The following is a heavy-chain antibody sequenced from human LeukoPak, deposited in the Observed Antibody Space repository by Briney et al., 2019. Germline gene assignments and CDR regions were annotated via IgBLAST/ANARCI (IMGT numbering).Heavy chain of an antibody. CDR2: ISAGGGST. V-gene: IGHV3-23*01. D-gene: IGHD3-3*01. Sequence: GGSLRLSCAASGFTVSSNYMSWVRQAPGKGLEWVSAISAGGGSTYYADSVKGRFTISRDNSKNTLYLQMNSLRAEDTALYYCARDDDFWAPGHWGQGTLVTVSS. CDR1: GFTVSSNY. J-gene: IGHJ4*02. CDR3: ARDDDFWAPGH.